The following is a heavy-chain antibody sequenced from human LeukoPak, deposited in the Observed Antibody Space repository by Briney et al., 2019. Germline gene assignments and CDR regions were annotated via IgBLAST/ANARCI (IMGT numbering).Heavy chain of an antibody. Sequence: PSETLSLTCAVYGESFSGYLWSWIRQPPGKGLEWIGEINHGGYTNYNPSLKSRVTISVDTSKKQFSLKLNSVTAADTAVYYCARIWPDLWGRGTLVTVSS. D-gene: IGHD3-10*01. CDR2: INHGGYT. J-gene: IGHJ2*01. CDR1: GESFSGYL. CDR3: ARIWPDL. V-gene: IGHV4-34*01.